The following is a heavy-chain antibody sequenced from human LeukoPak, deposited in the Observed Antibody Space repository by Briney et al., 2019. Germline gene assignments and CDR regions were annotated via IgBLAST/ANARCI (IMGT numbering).Heavy chain of an antibody. D-gene: IGHD5-12*01. Sequence: SETLSLTCSVPEGSLSSQYWSWIRQPPGRGLEWIGYIYYSGSTSYNPSLKSRVTISVDTSKNQFSLRLTSVTAADTAVYYCARDIISEYSKSHSHFDPWGQGTLVTVSS. J-gene: IGHJ5*02. V-gene: IGHV4-59*11. CDR1: EGSLSSQY. CDR3: ARDIISEYSKSHSHFDP. CDR2: IYYSGST.